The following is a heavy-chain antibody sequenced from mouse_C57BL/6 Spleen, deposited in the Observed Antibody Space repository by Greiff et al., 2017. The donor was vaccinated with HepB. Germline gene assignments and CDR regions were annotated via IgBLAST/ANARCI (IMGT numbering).Heavy chain of an antibody. J-gene: IGHJ1*03. V-gene: IGHV2-6*01. CDR3: ARNYGSSLYWYFDV. D-gene: IGHD1-1*01. CDR1: GFSLTSYG. CDR2: IWGVGST. Sequence: VQLQQSGPGLVAPSQSLSITCTVSGFSLTSYGVDWVRQSPGKGLEWLGVIWGVGSTNYNSALKSRLSISKDNSKSQVFLKMNSLQTDDTAMYYCARNYGSSLYWYFDVWGTGTTVTVSS.